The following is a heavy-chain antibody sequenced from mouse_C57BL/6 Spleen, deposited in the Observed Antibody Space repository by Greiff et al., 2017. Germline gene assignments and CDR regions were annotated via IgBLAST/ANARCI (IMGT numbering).Heavy chain of an antibody. Sequence: VKLVASGPGLVAPSQSLSITCTVSGFSLTSYAISWVRQPPGKGLEWLGVIWTGGGTNYNSALKSRRSISKDNAKSQVFLKMNSLQTDDTARYYCASDYDYGYAMDYWGQGTSVTVSS. CDR1: GFSLTSYA. D-gene: IGHD2-4*01. CDR2: IWTGGGT. J-gene: IGHJ4*01. V-gene: IGHV2-9-1*01. CDR3: ASDYDYGYAMDY.